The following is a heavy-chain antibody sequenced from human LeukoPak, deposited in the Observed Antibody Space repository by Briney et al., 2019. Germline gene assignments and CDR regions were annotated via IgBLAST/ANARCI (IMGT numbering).Heavy chain of an antibody. V-gene: IGHV3-43D*04. J-gene: IGHJ6*04. CDR2: ISWDGDTT. CDR3: AKDFSSSWLYYFGMDV. D-gene: IGHD6-13*01. Sequence: GGPLRLSCKAFGFPFDVYAMHGSRQSRGRGLEGFFLISWDGDTTYYADSVKGRFTISRDNRKDSLYLQMNSLRAEDTALYYCAKDFSSSWLYYFGMDVWGKGTTVTVSS. CDR1: GFPFDVYA.